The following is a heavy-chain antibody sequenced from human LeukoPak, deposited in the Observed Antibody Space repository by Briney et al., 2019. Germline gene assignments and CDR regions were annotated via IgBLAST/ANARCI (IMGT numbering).Heavy chain of an antibody. D-gene: IGHD3-22*01. CDR3: ATPLDYYDSSGYHQGGD. V-gene: IGHV3-7*03. CDR2: IKPDGGKR. CDR1: GFTFSTHW. Sequence: PGGSLRLSCAASGFTFSTHWMTWVRQAPGKGLEWVANIKPDGGKRNYVDSVRGRFTISRDNAKNSLYLQMNSLRAEDTAVYYCATPLDYYDSSGYHQGGDWGQGTLVTVSS. J-gene: IGHJ4*02.